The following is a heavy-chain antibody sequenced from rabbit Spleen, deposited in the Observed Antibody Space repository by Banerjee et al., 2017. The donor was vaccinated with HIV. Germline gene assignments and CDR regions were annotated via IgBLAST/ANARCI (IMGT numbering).Heavy chain of an antibody. Sequence: QSLEESGGGLVQPEGSLTLTCTASGFSFSSGYDMCWVRQAPGKGLEWIACIYTGNSKTYYASWAKGRFTISKTSSTTVTLQMTSLTVADTATYFCARDAGRGDYIDGVFNLWGPGTLVTVS. CDR1: GFSFSSGYD. CDR2: IYTGNSKT. J-gene: IGHJ4*01. CDR3: ARDAGRGDYIDGVFNL. D-gene: IGHD8-1*01. V-gene: IGHV1S40*01.